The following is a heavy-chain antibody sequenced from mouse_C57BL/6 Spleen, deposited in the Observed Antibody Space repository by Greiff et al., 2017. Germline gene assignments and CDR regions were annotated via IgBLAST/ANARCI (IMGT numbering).Heavy chain of an antibody. J-gene: IGHJ2*01. V-gene: IGHV1-4*01. CDR3: ARGDEGLPYYFDY. Sequence: VQLQQPGAELARPGASVKMSCKASGYTFTSYMMHWVKQRPGQGLEWIGYSNPSRGYTKYNQKFNDKATLNADKSSSTAYMQLSSLTSEDSAVYYCARGDEGLPYYFDYWGQGTTLTVSS. D-gene: IGHD2-2*01. CDR2: SNPSRGYT. CDR1: GYTFTSYM.